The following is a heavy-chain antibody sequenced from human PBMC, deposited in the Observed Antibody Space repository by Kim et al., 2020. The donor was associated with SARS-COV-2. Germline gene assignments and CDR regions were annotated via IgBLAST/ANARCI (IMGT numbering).Heavy chain of an antibody. Sequence: DSVNGRLTISRDNAKNTLYLQMNSQRAEDTAVYYCARDGVWCGVYKDAFDIWGQGTMVTVSS. CDR3: ARDGVWCGVYKDAFDI. V-gene: IGHV3-74*01. J-gene: IGHJ3*02. D-gene: IGHD3-10*01.